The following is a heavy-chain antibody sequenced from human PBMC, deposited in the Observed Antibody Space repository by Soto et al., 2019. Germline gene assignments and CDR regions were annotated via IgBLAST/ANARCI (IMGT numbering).Heavy chain of an antibody. Sequence: SETLSLTCAVSGYSISSGYYWGWIRQPPGKGLEWIGSIYHSGSTYYNPSLKSRVTISVDTSKNQFSLKLSSVTAADTAVYYCARAPIAAVGRIDYWGQGTLVTVSS. CDR1: GYSISSGYY. V-gene: IGHV4-38-2*01. CDR3: ARAPIAAVGRIDY. D-gene: IGHD6-13*01. CDR2: IYHSGST. J-gene: IGHJ4*02.